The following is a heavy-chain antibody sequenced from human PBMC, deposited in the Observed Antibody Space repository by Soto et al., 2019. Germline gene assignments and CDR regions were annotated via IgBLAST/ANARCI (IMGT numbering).Heavy chain of an antibody. CDR2: ISNDGSDK. V-gene: IGHV3-30*18. J-gene: IGHJ3*01. CDR1: GFTCNNYG. Sequence: QVQLVESGGGVVQPGTSLRLSCAASGFTCNNYGMHWVRQAPGTGLEWVAAISNDGSDKYYADSVKGRLTISRDNSKNTLYLQMDSLRAEDTAVYYCAKDQGIAASHGIDWGQGTMVTVSS. CDR3: AKDQGIAASHGID. D-gene: IGHD6-13*01.